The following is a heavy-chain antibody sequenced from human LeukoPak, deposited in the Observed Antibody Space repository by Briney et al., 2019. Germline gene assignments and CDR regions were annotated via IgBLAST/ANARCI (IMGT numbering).Heavy chain of an antibody. V-gene: IGHV3-33*01. CDR3: ARGSKTVGP. Sequence: GGSLRLSGAASGFTFSSYGMHWVRQAPGKGLEWVAVIWYDGSSKYYADSVKGRFTISRDNSKNTLYLQMNSLRAEDTAVYYCARGSKTVGPWGQGTLVTVSS. CDR2: IWYDGSSK. CDR1: GFTFSSYG. J-gene: IGHJ5*02. D-gene: IGHD3-10*01.